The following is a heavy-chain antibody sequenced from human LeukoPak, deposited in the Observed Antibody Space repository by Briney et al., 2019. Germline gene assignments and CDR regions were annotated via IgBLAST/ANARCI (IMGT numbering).Heavy chain of an antibody. V-gene: IGHV4-59*01. CDR1: GGSISSYY. J-gene: IGHJ4*02. Sequence: SETLSLTCTVSGGSISSYYWSWIRQPPGKGLEWIGYIYYSGSTDYNPSLKSRVTISVDTSKNQFSLKLSSVTAADTAVYYCARIGHEDYYFDYWGQGTLVTVSS. CDR3: ARIGHEDYYFDY. CDR2: IYYSGST.